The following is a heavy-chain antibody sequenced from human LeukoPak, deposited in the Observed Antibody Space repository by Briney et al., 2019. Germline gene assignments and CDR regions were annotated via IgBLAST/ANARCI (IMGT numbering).Heavy chain of an antibody. CDR1: GFTFDDYA. Sequence: GRSLRLSCAASGFTFDDYAMHWVRQAPGKGLEWVSAISGSGGSTYYADSVKGRFTISRDNSKNTLYLQMNSLRAEDTAVYYCAKDGITMVRGVKSKISQFDYWGQGTLVTVSS. J-gene: IGHJ4*02. V-gene: IGHV3-23*01. CDR3: AKDGITMVRGVKSKISQFDY. D-gene: IGHD3-10*01. CDR2: ISGSGGST.